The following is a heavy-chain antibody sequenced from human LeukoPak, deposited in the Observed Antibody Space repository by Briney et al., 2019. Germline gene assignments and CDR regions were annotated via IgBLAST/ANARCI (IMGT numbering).Heavy chain of an antibody. CDR1: GGSMSGYY. V-gene: IGHV4-59*08. Sequence: PSETLSLTCSVSGGSMSGYYWSWIRQPPGRRLEWIGYIYYSGNSTYNPSLKSRLTVSIDRSKNLFSLKLTSVTAADTAVYFCARHPGGSFDSWGQGNLVTVSS. CDR2: IYYSGNS. J-gene: IGHJ4*02. CDR3: ARHPGGSFDS. D-gene: IGHD3-16*01.